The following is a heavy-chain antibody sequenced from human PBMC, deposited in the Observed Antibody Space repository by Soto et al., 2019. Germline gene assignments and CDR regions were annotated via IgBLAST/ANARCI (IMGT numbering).Heavy chain of an antibody. CDR1: GGTFSSYA. D-gene: IGHD3-10*01. V-gene: IGHV1-69*06. CDR3: AVLRVEVIKTGGDAFDI. CDR2: IIPIFGTA. Sequence: QVQLVQSGAEVKKPGSSVKVSCKASGGTFSSYAISWVRQAPGQGLEWMGGIIPIFGTANYAQKFQGRVTMTEDKCTRPAYMEVSGLRSEDTDVSSCAVLRVEVIKTGGDAFDIWGHGKMVTVSS. J-gene: IGHJ3*02.